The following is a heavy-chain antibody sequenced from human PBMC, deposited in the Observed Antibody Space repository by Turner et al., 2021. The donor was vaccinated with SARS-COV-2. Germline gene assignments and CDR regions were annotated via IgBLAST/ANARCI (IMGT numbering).Heavy chain of an antibody. D-gene: IGHD3-22*01. CDR1: GFTFSSYS. Sequence: EVQLVESGGGLVKPGGSLRLSCAASGFTFSSYSMNWVRQAPGKGLEWVSSIRSSSSYIYYADSMKGRFTISRDNAKNSLYLQMNSLRAEDTAVYYCARGTYYYDSSTYSGTNWFDPWGQGTLVTVSS. J-gene: IGHJ5*02. CDR2: IRSSSSYI. V-gene: IGHV3-21*01. CDR3: ARGTYYYDSSTYSGTNWFDP.